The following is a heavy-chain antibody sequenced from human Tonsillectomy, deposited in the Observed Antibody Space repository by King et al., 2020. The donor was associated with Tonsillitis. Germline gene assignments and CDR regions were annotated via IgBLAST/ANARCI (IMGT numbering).Heavy chain of an antibody. Sequence: VQLQESGPGLVKPSETLSLTCTVSGGSVSSGGYYWSWIRQPPGKGLEWIGYIYYSGSTNYNPSLRSRVTISVDKSKNQFSLKLSSVTAADTAVYYCARDDSSGFQYFDYWGPGTLVTVSS. J-gene: IGHJ4*02. D-gene: IGHD3-22*01. CDR1: GGSVSSGGYY. V-gene: IGHV4-61*08. CDR2: IYYSGST. CDR3: ARDDSSGFQYFDY.